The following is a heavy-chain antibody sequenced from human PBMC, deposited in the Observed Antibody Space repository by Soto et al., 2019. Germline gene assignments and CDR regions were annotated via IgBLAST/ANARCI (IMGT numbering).Heavy chain of an antibody. CDR1: GFNFKDGW. CDR3: SAGIYDSGGCDH. D-gene: IGHD3-22*01. CDR2: IKGTTGGGAP. V-gene: IGHV3-15*07. J-gene: IGHJ5*02. Sequence: PGGSLRLSCEVSGFNFKDGWMNWVRQAPGKGLEWVGRIKGTTGGGAPEYAAPVRGRFSISRDASKTTLYLDMNSLKAEDTAVYYCSAGIYDSGGCDHWGQGTLVTVSS.